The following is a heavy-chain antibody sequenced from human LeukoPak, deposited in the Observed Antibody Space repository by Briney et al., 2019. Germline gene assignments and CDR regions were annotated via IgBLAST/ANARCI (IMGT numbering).Heavy chain of an antibody. CDR1: GFTFHDYA. J-gene: IGHJ4*02. Sequence: GRSLRLSCAASGFTFHDYAMHWVRQAPGKGLEWVSVIYSGGSTYYADSVKGRFTISRDNSKNTLYLQMNSLRAEDTAVYYCAREDYVWGSYRSSGSDWGQGTLVTVSS. V-gene: IGHV3-66*01. CDR3: AREDYVWGSYRSSGSD. CDR2: IYSGGST. D-gene: IGHD3-16*02.